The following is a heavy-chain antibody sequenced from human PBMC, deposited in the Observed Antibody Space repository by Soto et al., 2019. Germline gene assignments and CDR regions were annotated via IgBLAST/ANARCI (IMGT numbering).Heavy chain of an antibody. Sequence: QVKLVQSGAEVKKPGASVKVSCKASGYTFTSYGITWVRQAPGQGLEWMGWISAYNGNTNYAQKLQGRVTMTTDTSTSTGYRELRSLRSDDTAVYYCVRDRYYYDGSGYSSYWGQGTLVTVSS. D-gene: IGHD3-22*01. J-gene: IGHJ4*02. CDR1: GYTFTSYG. CDR3: VRDRYYYDGSGYSSY. V-gene: IGHV1-18*01. CDR2: ISAYNGNT.